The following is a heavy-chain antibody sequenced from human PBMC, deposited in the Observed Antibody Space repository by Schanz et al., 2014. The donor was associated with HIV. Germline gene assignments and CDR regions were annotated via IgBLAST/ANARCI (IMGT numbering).Heavy chain of an antibody. J-gene: IGHJ3*02. CDR3: ARDRVGSSASYVTFDI. V-gene: IGHV3-66*01. CDR2: IDHTGTT. Sequence: EVKLVESGGGLVQPGGSLRLSCAASGFTFSSYGMSWVRQAPGKGLECVSVIDHTGTTYYADSVKGRFTISRDISDNTVHAQISSLRADDTAVYYCARDRVGSSASYVTFDIWGQGTMVTVSS. CDR1: GFTFSSYG. D-gene: IGHD3-16*01.